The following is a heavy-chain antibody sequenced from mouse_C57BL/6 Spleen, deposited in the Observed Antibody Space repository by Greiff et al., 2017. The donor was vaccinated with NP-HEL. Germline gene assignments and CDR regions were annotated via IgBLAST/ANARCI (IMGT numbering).Heavy chain of an antibody. CDR1: GFTFSSYA. Sequence: EVQLVESGGGLVKPGGSLKLSCAASGFTFSSYAMSWVRQTPEKRLEWVATISDGGSYTYYPDNVKGRFTISRDNAKNNLYLQMSHLKSEDTAMYYCARERVLVAGFDYWGQGTTLTVSS. CDR2: ISDGGSYT. V-gene: IGHV5-4*01. D-gene: IGHD1-1*01. CDR3: ARERVLVAGFDY. J-gene: IGHJ2*01.